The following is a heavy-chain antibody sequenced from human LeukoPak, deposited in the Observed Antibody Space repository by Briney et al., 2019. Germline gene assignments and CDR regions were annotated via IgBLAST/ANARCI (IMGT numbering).Heavy chain of an antibody. J-gene: IGHJ4*02. D-gene: IGHD5-18*01. CDR3: ARDSLARVDTAMVKDY. V-gene: IGHV3-30-3*01. CDR1: GFTFSSYA. CDR2: ISYDGSNK. Sequence: GGSLRLSCAASGFTFSSYAMHWVRQAPGKGLEWVAVISYDGSNKYYADSVKGRFTISRDNSKNTLYLQMNSLRAEDTAVYYCARDSLARVDTAMVKDYWGQGTLVTVSS.